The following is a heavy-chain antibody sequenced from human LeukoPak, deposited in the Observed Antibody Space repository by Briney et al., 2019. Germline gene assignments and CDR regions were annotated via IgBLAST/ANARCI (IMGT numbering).Heavy chain of an antibody. CDR3: ARNSGWYEAFYGMDV. Sequence: ASVKVSCKASSYTLTSYGISWVRQAPGQGLEWMGWTSAYNGNTNYAQKLQGRVTMTTDTSTSTAYMELRSLRSDDTAVYYCARNSGWYEAFYGMDVWGQGTTVTVSS. D-gene: IGHD6-19*01. CDR1: SYTLTSYG. CDR2: TSAYNGNT. J-gene: IGHJ6*02. V-gene: IGHV1-18*01.